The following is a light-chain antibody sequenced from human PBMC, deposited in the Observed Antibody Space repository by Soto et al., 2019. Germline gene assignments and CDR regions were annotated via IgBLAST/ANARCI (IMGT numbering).Light chain of an antibody. CDR1: QSVATN. CDR2: GAS. J-gene: IGKJ1*01. CDR3: QQYNNWPWT. Sequence: ELVMTQSPATLSGSPGERATLSCRASQSVATNLAWYQQKPGQPPRLLIYGASTRATGIPARFSGSGSGTEFTLTISSLQSVDFAVYSCQQYNNWPWTFGQGTKVDI. V-gene: IGKV3-15*01.